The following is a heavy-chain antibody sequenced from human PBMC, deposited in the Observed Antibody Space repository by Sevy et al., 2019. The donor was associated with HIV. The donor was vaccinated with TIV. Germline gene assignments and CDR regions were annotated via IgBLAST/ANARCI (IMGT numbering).Heavy chain of an antibody. Sequence: GGSLRLSCAASGFTFSSYAMHWVRQAPGKGLEWVAVISYDGSNKYYADSVKGRFTISRDNSMNTLYRQMNSRRAEDTAVYYCARARKVEGGAAIRGVAFDIWSQGTMVTVSS. D-gene: IGHD2-2*02. CDR3: ARARKVEGGAAIRGVAFDI. V-gene: IGHV3-30-3*01. J-gene: IGHJ3*02. CDR1: GFTFSSYA. CDR2: ISYDGSNK.